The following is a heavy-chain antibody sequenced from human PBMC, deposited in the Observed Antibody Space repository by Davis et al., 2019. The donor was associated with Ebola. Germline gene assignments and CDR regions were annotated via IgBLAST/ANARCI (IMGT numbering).Heavy chain of an antibody. CDR3: AQWYFNSGMGMDV. J-gene: IGHJ6*02. V-gene: IGHV3-30*02. CDR2: IRYHGSEK. CDR1: GFTFNSYW. Sequence: PGGSLRLSCAASGFTFNSYWMHWVRQAPGKGLEWVAFIRYHGSEKYYADSVKGRFTISRDNSKNTLYLQMNSLRAEDTAVYYCAQWYFNSGMGMDVWGQGTTVTVSS. D-gene: IGHD3-10*01.